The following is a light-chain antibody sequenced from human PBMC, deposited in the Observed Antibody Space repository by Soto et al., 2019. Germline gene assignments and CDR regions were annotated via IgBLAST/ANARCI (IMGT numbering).Light chain of an antibody. V-gene: IGLV2-8*01. CDR2: EVS. Sequence: QSVLTQPPSASGSPGQSVTISCTGTSSDVGGSNFVSWYQQYPGKAPKLMIYEVSKRPSGVPDRFSGSKSGNTASLTVSGLQAEDEADYYCSSYAGSNTVVFGGGTKVTVL. CDR3: SSYAGSNTVV. CDR1: SSDVGGSNF. J-gene: IGLJ3*02.